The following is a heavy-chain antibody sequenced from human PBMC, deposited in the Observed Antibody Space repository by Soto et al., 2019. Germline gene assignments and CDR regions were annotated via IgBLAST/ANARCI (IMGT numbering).Heavy chain of an antibody. V-gene: IGHV1-69*01. Sequence: QVQLMQSGAEEKKPGSSVKVSCKASGGTFSSHAISWVRQAPGQGLEWMGGIIPIFGTVDYAQNFQGRVTSTADESTTTGYMELSRLRSEDTAVYYCVFYYDSSGYYDAFDIWGQGTMVTASS. D-gene: IGHD3-22*01. CDR1: GGTFSSHA. CDR3: VFYYDSSGYYDAFDI. J-gene: IGHJ3*02. CDR2: IIPIFGTV.